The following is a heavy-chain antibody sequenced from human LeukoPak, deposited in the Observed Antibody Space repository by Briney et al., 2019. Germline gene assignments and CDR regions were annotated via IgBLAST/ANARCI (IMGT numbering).Heavy chain of an antibody. Sequence: GGSLRLSCTASGFTFGDDGWSWFRQAPGKGLEWICFIRKKAYGETTEYAAFVRGRFTISRDDAKSIAYLQMNFLNTEDTALYYCARGLHDYGDSNYYFDQWGQGTLVTVSS. D-gene: IGHD4-17*01. V-gene: IGHV3-49*03. CDR1: GFTFGDDG. J-gene: IGHJ4*02. CDR3: ARGLHDYGDSNYYFDQ. CDR2: IRKKAYGETT.